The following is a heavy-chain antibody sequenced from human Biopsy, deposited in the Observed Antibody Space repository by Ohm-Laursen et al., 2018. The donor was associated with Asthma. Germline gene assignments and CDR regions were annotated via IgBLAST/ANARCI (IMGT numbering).Heavy chain of an antibody. CDR3: AKRRGYSGHDNDY. CDR1: GFTFSTYG. CDR2: ISYDGFNK. J-gene: IGHJ4*02. D-gene: IGHD5-12*01. V-gene: IGHV3-30*18. Sequence: SLRLSCAASGFTFSTYGMHWVRQAPGKGLEWVAVISYDGFNKDYGDSVKGRFTISRDNSKDTLYLQMNSLRTEDTAVYYCAKRRGYSGHDNDYWGQGTLVIISS.